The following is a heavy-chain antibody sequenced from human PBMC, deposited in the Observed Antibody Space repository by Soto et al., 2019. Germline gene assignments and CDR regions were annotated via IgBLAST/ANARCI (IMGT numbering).Heavy chain of an antibody. J-gene: IGHJ4*01. CDR1: GDSVSGNSAA. V-gene: IGHV6-1*01. CDR2: TYYRSKWYN. D-gene: IGHD3-16*01. Sequence: SQTLSLTCAISGDSVSGNSAAWNWIRQSPSRGLEWLGRTYYRSKWYNDYAVSVKSRITVTPDTSKNQFSLHLNSVTPEDTAVYSCASEFPYYDRSDGYLDYWGQGALDNVSS. CDR3: ASEFPYYDRSDGYLDY.